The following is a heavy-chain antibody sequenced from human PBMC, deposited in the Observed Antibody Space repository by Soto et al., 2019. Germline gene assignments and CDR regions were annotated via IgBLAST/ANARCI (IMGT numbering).Heavy chain of an antibody. CDR2: ISGSGGST. CDR1: GFTFSSYA. D-gene: IGHD2-2*01. V-gene: IGHV3-23*01. CDR3: AKMECFRSTSCYLGYYYYYMDV. J-gene: IGHJ6*03. Sequence: EVQLLESGGGLVQPGGSLRLSCAASGFTFSSYAMSWVRQAPGKGLEWVSAISGSGGSTYYADSVKGRFTISRDNSKNTLYLQMNSLRAEDTAVYYCAKMECFRSTSCYLGYYYYYMDVWGKGTTVTVSS.